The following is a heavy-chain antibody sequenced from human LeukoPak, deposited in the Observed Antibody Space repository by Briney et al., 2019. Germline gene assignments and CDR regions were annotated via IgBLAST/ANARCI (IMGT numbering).Heavy chain of an antibody. CDR1: GVSLNNYC. V-gene: IGHV4-4*07. D-gene: IGHD2-2*01. CDR3: AREFDRGSSDY. CDR2: IYTSGNT. Sequence: TSETLSLTCTVSGVSLNNYCWLWVRQPAGKAPEGIGRIYTSGNTNYNPSLMGRVTMSMDMSKNQFSLKLNSVTAADTAVYYCAREFDRGSSDYWGQGTLVTVSS. J-gene: IGHJ4*02.